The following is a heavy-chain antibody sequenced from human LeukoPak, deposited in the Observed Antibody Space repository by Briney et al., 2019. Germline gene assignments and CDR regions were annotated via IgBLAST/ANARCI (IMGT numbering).Heavy chain of an antibody. CDR2: ISYNGGST. Sequence: QPGGSLRLSCSASGFTFSSYAMHWIRQAPGKGLEYVSAISYNGGSTYYADSVQGRFTISRDNSKNTLYLQMSSLRAEDTAVYYSVKAIPGSSGWSPYFYGMDVWGQGTTVTVSS. J-gene: IGHJ6*02. D-gene: IGHD6-19*01. CDR1: GFTFSSYA. CDR3: VKAIPGSSGWSPYFYGMDV. V-gene: IGHV3-64D*06.